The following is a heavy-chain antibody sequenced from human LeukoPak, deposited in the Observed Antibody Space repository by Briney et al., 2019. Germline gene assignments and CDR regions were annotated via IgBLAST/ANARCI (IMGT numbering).Heavy chain of an antibody. Sequence: QTGGSLRLSCAASGFTFSSYAMSWVRQAPGKGLEWVSAISGSGGSTYYADSVKGRFTISRDNSKNTLYLQMNSLRAEDTAVYYCAKIVRDQSKQWLAHFDYWGQGTLVTVSS. D-gene: IGHD6-19*01. CDR1: GFTFSSYA. CDR2: ISGSGGST. J-gene: IGHJ4*02. CDR3: AKIVRDQSKQWLAHFDY. V-gene: IGHV3-23*01.